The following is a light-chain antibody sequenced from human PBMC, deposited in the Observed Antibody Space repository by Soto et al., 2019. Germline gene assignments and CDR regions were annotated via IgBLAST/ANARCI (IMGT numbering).Light chain of an antibody. Sequence: DIQMTQSPSSLSASVGDRATITCRGGQNIGTWLAWYQQKPEKAPKPLIYAASSLQSGVPSRFRGSGSGTDFTLTFSSLQPEDFATYYCQHYNSYPPTFGGGTKVEIK. CDR2: AAS. CDR3: QHYNSYPPT. CDR1: QNIGTW. J-gene: IGKJ4*01. V-gene: IGKV1D-16*01.